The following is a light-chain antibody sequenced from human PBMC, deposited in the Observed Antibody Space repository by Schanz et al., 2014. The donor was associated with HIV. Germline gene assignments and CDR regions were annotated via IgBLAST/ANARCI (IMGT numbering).Light chain of an antibody. Sequence: QSALTQPASVSGSPGQSITISCSGTSSDIGAFDYVSWYQQYPGKAPKLIVYGVSDRPSGLSYRFSGSKSGNTASLTISGLQAEDEADYYCCSFAGTIWVFGGGTKLTVL. J-gene: IGLJ3*02. V-gene: IGLV2-14*03. CDR2: GVS. CDR3: CSFAGTIWV. CDR1: SSDIGAFDY.